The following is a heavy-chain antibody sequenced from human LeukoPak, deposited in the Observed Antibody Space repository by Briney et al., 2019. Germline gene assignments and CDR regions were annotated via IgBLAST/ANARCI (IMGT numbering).Heavy chain of an antibody. V-gene: IGHV4-4*07. CDR1: GGSISSYY. CDR3: ARSSPYCSSTSSLCYFDY. Sequence: NPSETLSLTCTVSGGSISSYYWSWIRQPAGKGLEWIGRIYTSGSTNYNPSLKSRVTMSVDTSKNQFSLKLSSVTAADTAVYYCARSSPYCSSTSSLCYFDYWGQGTLVTVSS. J-gene: IGHJ4*02. CDR2: IYTSGST. D-gene: IGHD2-2*01.